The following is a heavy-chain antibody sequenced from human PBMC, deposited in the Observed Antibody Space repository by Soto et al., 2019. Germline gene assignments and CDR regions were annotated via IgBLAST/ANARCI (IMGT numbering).Heavy chain of an antibody. D-gene: IGHD3-9*01. CDR1: GFTFSSYA. CDR2: ISYDGSNK. Sequence: GGSLRLSCAASGFTFSSYAMHWVRQAPGKGLEWVAVISYDGSNKYYADSVKGRFTISRDNSKNTLYLQMNSLRAEDTAVYYCVREDILGVRSFDYWGQGTLVTVSS. CDR3: VREDILGVRSFDY. J-gene: IGHJ4*02. V-gene: IGHV3-30-3*01.